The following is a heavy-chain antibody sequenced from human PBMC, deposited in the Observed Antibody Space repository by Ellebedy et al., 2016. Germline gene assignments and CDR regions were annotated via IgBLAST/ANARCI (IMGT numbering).Heavy chain of an antibody. D-gene: IGHD1-7*01. CDR1: GFTFSSYN. J-gene: IGHJ6*03. CDR3: ARERRLEVRYHYYMDV. CDR2: ISRGSGTI. V-gene: IGHV3-48*02. Sequence: GESLKISXAASGFTFSSYNMNWVRQAPGKGLEWVSYISRGSGTIYYADSVKGRFTISRDNGKNLLFLQMNSLRDEDTAVYYCARERRLEVRYHYYMDVWGNGTTVTVSS.